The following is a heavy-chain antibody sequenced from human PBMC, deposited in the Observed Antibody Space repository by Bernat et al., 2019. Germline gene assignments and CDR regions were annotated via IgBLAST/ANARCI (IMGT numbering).Heavy chain of an antibody. Sequence: EVQLVESGGGLVQPGGSLRLSCAASGFTFSSYSMNWVRQAPGKGLEWVSYISSSSSTIYYADSVKGRFTISRDNAKNSLYLQMNNLRDEDTAVYYCARDRKDSSGYYPSGSLDYWGQGTLVTVSS. J-gene: IGHJ4*02. CDR3: ARDRKDSSGYYPSGSLDY. D-gene: IGHD3-22*01. CDR1: GFTFSSYS. CDR2: ISSSSSTI. V-gene: IGHV3-48*02.